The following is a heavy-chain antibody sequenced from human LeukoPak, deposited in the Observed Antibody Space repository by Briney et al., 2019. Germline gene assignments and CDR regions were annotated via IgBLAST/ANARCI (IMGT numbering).Heavy chain of an antibody. D-gene: IGHD2-2*01. J-gene: IGHJ3*02. Sequence: GRSLRLSCAASGFTVSSNYMSWVRQAPGKGLEWVSVIYSGCSTYYADSVKGRFTISRDNSKNTLYLQMNSLRAEDTAVYYCAVVGNINVVVTATIGAFDICRQETIDTVPS. CDR2: IYSGCST. CDR3: AVVGNINVVVTATIGAFDI. CDR1: GFTVSSNY. V-gene: IGHV3-66*01.